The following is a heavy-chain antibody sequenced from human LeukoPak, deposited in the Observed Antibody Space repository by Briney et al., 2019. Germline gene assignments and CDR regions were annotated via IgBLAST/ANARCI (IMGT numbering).Heavy chain of an antibody. J-gene: IGHJ3*02. CDR3: ARDRRITMIVVVIENYAFDI. CDR2: INPSGGST. V-gene: IGHV1-46*01. Sequence: ASVKVSCKASGYTFTSYYMYWVRQAPGQGLEWMGIINPSGGSTSYAQKFQGRVTMTRDTSTSTVYMELSSLRSEDTAVYYCARDRRITMIVVVIENYAFDIWGQGTMVTVSS. D-gene: IGHD3-22*01. CDR1: GYTFTSYY.